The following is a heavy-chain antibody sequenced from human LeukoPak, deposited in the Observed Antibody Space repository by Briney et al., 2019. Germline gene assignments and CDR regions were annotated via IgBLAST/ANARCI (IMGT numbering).Heavy chain of an antibody. CDR1: GGSFSGYY. Sequence: PSETLSLTCAVYGGSFSGYYWSWIRQPPGKGLEWIGEINHSGSTNYNPSLKGRVTISVDTSKNQFSLKLSSVTAADTAVYYCARGRSSYYYDSSGYYRNNWFDPWGQGTLVTVSS. CDR3: ARGRSSYYYDSSGYYRNNWFDP. V-gene: IGHV4-34*01. D-gene: IGHD3-22*01. J-gene: IGHJ5*02. CDR2: INHSGST.